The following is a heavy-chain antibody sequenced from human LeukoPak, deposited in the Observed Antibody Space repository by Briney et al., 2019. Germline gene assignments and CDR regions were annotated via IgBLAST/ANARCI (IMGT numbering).Heavy chain of an antibody. J-gene: IGHJ4*02. CDR1: GFTFSTYA. D-gene: IGHD1-26*01. Sequence: GGSLRLSCAASGFTFSTYAMSWVRQAPGKGLEWVSAISGSGGSTYYADSVKGRFTISRHNSKNTLYLQMNSLRAEDTAVYYCAKDHRGSYVLLFDYWGQGTLVTVSS. CDR3: AKDHRGSYVLLFDY. CDR2: ISGSGGST. V-gene: IGHV3-23*01.